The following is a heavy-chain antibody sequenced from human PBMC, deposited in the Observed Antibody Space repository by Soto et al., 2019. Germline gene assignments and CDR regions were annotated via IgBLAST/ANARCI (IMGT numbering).Heavy chain of an antibody. Sequence: GGSLRLSCAASGFTFSSYSMNWVRQAPGKGLEWVSYISSSSSTIYYADSVKGRFTISRDNAKNSLYLQMNSLRDEDTAVYYCARDPRSSGYYYYGMDVWGQGTTVTV. CDR2: ISSSSSTI. CDR3: ARDPRSSGYYYYGMDV. D-gene: IGHD6-19*01. V-gene: IGHV3-48*02. J-gene: IGHJ6*02. CDR1: GFTFSSYS.